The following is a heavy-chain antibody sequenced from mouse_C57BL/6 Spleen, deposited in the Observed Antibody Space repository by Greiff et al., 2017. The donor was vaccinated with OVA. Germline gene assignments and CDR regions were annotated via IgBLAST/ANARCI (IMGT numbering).Heavy chain of an antibody. CDR3: ATYGNYDYAMDY. CDR1: GFTFSDYG. Sequence: EVQRVESGGGLVKPGGSLKLSCAASGFTFSDYGMHWVRQAPEKGLEWVAYISSGSSTIYYADTVKGRFTISRDNAKNTLFLQMTSLRSEDTAMYYCATYGNYDYAMDYWGQGTSVTVSS. CDR2: ISSGSSTI. J-gene: IGHJ4*01. D-gene: IGHD2-1*01. V-gene: IGHV5-17*01.